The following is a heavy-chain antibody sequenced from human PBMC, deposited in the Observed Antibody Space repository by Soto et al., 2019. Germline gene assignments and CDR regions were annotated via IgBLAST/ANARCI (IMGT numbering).Heavy chain of an antibody. CDR2: ISGSGVST. Sequence: EVQLLESGGGLVQPGESLRLSCAASGSTLSSYAMSWVRQAPGKGLEWVSSISGSGVSTYYADSVKGRFTISRDNSKDALYLQMNSLRAEDTAVYYCAKDSAECSGAACYSYCSFSGMDFWGQVATVTVS. J-gene: IGHJ6*02. V-gene: IGHV3-23*01. CDR1: GSTLSSYA. CDR3: AKDSAECSGAACYSYCSFSGMDF. D-gene: IGHD2-15*01.